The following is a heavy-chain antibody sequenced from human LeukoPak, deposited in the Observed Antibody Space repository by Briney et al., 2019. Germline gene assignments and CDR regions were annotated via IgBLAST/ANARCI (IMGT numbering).Heavy chain of an antibody. Sequence: GGSLRLSCAASGFTFSSYSMNWVRQAPGQGLEWVSSISSSSSYIYYADSVKGRFTISRDNAKNSLYLQMNSLRAEDTAVYYCARWGALRFDYWGQGTLVTVSS. CDR3: ARWGALRFDY. CDR1: GFTFSSYS. V-gene: IGHV3-21*01. D-gene: IGHD1-26*01. J-gene: IGHJ4*02. CDR2: ISSSSSYI.